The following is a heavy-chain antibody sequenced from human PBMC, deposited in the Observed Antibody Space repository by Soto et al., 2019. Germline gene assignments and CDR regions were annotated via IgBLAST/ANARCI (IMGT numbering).Heavy chain of an antibody. CDR1: GFTLRSYA. D-gene: IGHD3-10*01. Sequence: PGGSLRLSCAASGFTLRSYAMSWVRQAPGKGLEWVSVIMGSGGSTQYADSVKGRFTISRDTSKNTLYLQMNSLRAEDTAVYYCAKDQGVTLYYYYYMAVWGKGTTVTVSS. CDR2: IMGSGGST. CDR3: AKDQGVTLYYYYYMAV. V-gene: IGHV3-23*01. J-gene: IGHJ6*03.